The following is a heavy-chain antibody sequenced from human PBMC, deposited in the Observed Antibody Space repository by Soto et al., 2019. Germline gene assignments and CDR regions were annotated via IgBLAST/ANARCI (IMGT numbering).Heavy chain of an antibody. CDR2: IYHSGAT. V-gene: IGHV4-4*02. CDR3: ARDLGTGTDF. Sequence: QVQLQESGPGLVKPSGTLFLTCAVSGDSISRSNWCLWVGQAPGKGLAWIGEIYHSGATTYTPSLKRRATISVDPSKNLFSLKLTSVTDVDTAVYFCARDLGTGTDFWGRGTLVTVAS. D-gene: IGHD1-1*01. CDR1: GDSISRSNW. J-gene: IGHJ4*02.